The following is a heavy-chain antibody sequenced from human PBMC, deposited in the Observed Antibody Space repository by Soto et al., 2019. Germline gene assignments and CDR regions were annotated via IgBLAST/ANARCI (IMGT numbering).Heavy chain of an antibody. CDR2: IIPIFGTA. J-gene: IGHJ4*02. D-gene: IGHD3-22*01. V-gene: IGHV1-69*13. CDR3: ARGYYYDSSGYFSAFDY. CDR1: GGTFSSYA. Sequence: SVKVSCKASGGTFSSYAISWVRQAPGQGLEWMGGIIPIFGTANYAQKFQGRVTITADESTSTAYMELSSLRSEDTAVYYCARGYYYDSSGYFSAFDYWGQGTLVTVSS.